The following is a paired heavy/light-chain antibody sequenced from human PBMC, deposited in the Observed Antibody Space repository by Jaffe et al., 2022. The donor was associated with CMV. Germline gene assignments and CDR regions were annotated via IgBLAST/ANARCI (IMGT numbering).Heavy chain of an antibody. D-gene: IGHD3-10*01. Sequence: QVQLQESGPGLVKPSETLSLTCTVSGGSISSYYWSWIRQPPGKGLEWIGYIYYSGSTNYNPSLKSRVTISVDTSKNQFSLKLSSVTAADTAVYYCARVSDGSGSYSYWASSEYNWFDPWGQGTLVTVSS. J-gene: IGHJ5*02. V-gene: IGHV4-59*01. CDR3: ARVSDGSGSYSYWASSEYNWFDP. CDR1: GGSISSYY. CDR2: IYYSGST.
Light chain of an antibody. V-gene: IGKV3-11*01. Sequence: EIVLTQSPATLSLSPGERATLSCRASQSVSSYLAWYQQKPGQAPRLLIYDASNRATGIPARFSGSGSGTDFTLTISSLEPEDFAVYYCQQRSNWPPPTFGQGTRLEIK. CDR3: QQRSNWPPPT. J-gene: IGKJ5*01. CDR1: QSVSSY. CDR2: DAS.